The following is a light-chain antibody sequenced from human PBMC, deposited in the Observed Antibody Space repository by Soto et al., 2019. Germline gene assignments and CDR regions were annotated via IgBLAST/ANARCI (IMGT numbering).Light chain of an antibody. Sequence: DIVMTQSPDSLAVSLGERATIKCKSSQSVLYNSNNKNYLAWYQQKPGQSPKLLIYWASTRESVVPDRLSGRRSGTDFTPTISSLQARVVARDPSQQYFVIRLTFVGGTKVEIK. CDR2: WAS. V-gene: IGKV4-1*01. CDR1: QSVLYNSNNKNY. CDR3: QQYFVIRLT. J-gene: IGKJ4*01.